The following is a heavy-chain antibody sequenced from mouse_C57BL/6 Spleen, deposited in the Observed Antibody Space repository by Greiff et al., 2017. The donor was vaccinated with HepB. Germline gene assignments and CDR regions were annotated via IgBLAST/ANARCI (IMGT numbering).Heavy chain of an antibody. CDR2: IYPRSGNT. Sequence: VKLQQPGAELVKPGASVKLSCKASGYTFTSYWMHWVKQRPGQGLEWIGEIYPRSGNTYYNEKFKGKATLTADNSSSTAYMELRSLTSEDSAVYFCASRVTTAYWGQGTLVTVSA. CDR3: ASRVTTAY. J-gene: IGHJ3*01. D-gene: IGHD2-2*01. V-gene: IGHV1-81*01. CDR1: GYTFTSYW.